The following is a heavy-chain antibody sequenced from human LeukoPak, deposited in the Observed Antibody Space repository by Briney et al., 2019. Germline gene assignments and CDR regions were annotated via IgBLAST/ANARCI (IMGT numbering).Heavy chain of an antibody. J-gene: IGHJ4*02. CDR3: ARVVIAVAVYFDY. CDR1: GFTFSSYA. CDR2: ISGSGGST. Sequence: GGSLRLSCAASGFTFSSYAMNWVRQAPGKGLEWVSAISGSGGSTYYADSVKGRFTISRDNSKNTLYLQMNSLRAEDTAVYYCARVVIAVAVYFDYWGQGTLVTVSS. V-gene: IGHV3-23*01. D-gene: IGHD6-19*01.